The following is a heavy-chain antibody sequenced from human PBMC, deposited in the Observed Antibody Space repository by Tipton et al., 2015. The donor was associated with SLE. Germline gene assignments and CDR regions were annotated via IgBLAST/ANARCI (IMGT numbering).Heavy chain of an antibody. CDR3: ARDGPHLWSLDY. J-gene: IGHJ4*02. Sequence: PSLTCTVSGGSISTYYWGWIRQPPGKELEWIGNVYHSGNTYYNPSLKSRVTISVDTSKNQFSLNLKSVTAADTAVYYCARDGPHLWSLDYWGQGTLVTVSS. D-gene: IGHD3-10*01. CDR2: VYHSGNT. V-gene: IGHV4-4*08. CDR1: GGSISTYY.